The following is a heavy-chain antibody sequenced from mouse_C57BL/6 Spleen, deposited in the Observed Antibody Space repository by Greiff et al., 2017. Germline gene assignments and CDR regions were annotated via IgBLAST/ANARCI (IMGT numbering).Heavy chain of an antibody. J-gene: IGHJ4*01. CDR2: INPNNGGT. D-gene: IGHD2-12*01. CDR1: GYTFTDYY. Sequence: EVQLQQSGPELVKPGASVKISCKASGYTFTDYYMNWVKQSHGKSLEWIGDINPNNGGTSYNQKFKGKATLTVDKSSSTAYMALRSLTSEDSAVYYCARPLRVDYAMDYWGQGTSVTVSS. V-gene: IGHV1-26*01. CDR3: ARPLRVDYAMDY.